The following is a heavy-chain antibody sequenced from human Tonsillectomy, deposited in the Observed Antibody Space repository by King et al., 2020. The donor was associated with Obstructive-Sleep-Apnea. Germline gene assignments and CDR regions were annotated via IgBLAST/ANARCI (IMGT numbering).Heavy chain of an antibody. CDR3: ARLVTTVYGLDV. V-gene: IGHV4-34*01. Sequence: VQLQQWGAGLLKPSETLSLTCDVYDGSFSHYYWSWIRQPPGKGLEWIGEINHSGSTNYNPSLYSRVSMSLDTSKNQFSLKVSSVTAADTAVYYCARLVTTVYGLDVWGQGTTVAVSS. J-gene: IGHJ6*02. CDR1: DGSFSHYY. CDR2: INHSGST. D-gene: IGHD4-23*01.